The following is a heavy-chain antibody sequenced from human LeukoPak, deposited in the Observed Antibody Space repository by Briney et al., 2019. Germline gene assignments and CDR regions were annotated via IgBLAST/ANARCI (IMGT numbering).Heavy chain of an antibody. J-gene: IGHJ3*02. CDR3: ARFIPWAFDI. CDR1: GGSFSGYY. V-gene: IGHV4-34*01. D-gene: IGHD2-21*01. Sequence: SETLSLTCAVYGGSFSGYYWSWIRQPPGKGLEWIGEINHSGSTNYNPSLRSRVTISVDTSKNQFSLKLSSVTAADTAVYYCARFIPWAFDIWGQGTMVTVSS. CDR2: INHSGST.